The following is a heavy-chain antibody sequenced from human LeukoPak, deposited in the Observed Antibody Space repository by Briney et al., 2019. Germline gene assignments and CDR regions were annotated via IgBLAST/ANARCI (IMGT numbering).Heavy chain of an antibody. J-gene: IGHJ4*02. CDR2: FSGSGGKT. Sequence: GGSLRLSCAASGXTFSSYSMTWVRQAPGKGLEWVSGFSGSGGKTYYADSVKGRFTISRDNSKATVYLQMNSLRAEDAAVYYCAKDHLPADMVAMGYWGQGTLVTVSS. D-gene: IGHD5-12*01. CDR3: AKDHLPADMVAMGY. V-gene: IGHV3-23*01. CDR1: GXTFSSYS.